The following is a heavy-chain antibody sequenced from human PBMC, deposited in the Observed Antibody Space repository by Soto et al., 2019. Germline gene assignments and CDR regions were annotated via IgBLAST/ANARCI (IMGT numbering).Heavy chain of an antibody. CDR3: ARELGMTGYWYFDV. V-gene: IGHV3-13*04. J-gene: IGHJ2*01. Sequence: EVQLVESGGGLVQPGGSLRLSCTASGFTFSDYDMHWVRQPTGKGLEWVSSISVRGNTYYSNSVKGRFTVSRENAKNSLYLQMNSLTAGDTAVYYCARELGMTGYWYFDVWGRGILVSVSS. CDR1: GFTFSDYD. CDR2: ISVRGNT. D-gene: IGHD3-16*01.